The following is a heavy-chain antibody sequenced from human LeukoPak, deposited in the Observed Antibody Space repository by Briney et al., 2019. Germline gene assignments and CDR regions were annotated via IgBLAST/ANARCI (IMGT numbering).Heavy chain of an antibody. CDR2: ISSSGSTI. CDR1: GFTFSDYY. Sequence: GGSLRLSCAASGFTFSDYYMSGIRQAPGKGLEWVSYISSSGSTIYYADSVKGRFTISRDNAKNSLYLQMNSLRAEDTAVYYCAREVGDSSGYYYNAFDIWGQGTMVTVSS. CDR3: AREVGDSSGYYYNAFDI. D-gene: IGHD3-22*01. J-gene: IGHJ3*02. V-gene: IGHV3-11*01.